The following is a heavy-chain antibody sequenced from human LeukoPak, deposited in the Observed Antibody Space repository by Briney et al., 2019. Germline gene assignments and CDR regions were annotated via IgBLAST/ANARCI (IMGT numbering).Heavy chain of an antibody. D-gene: IGHD6-19*01. CDR2: MNPNSGNT. CDR1: GYTFTSYN. V-gene: IGHV1-8*01. CDR3: ARGGAYSDGWYGFDY. Sequence: GSVKFSCKASGYTFTSYNINWVRQATGQGLEWMGWMNPNSGNTGYAQKFQGRVTMTRSTSISTAYMELTSLRSEDTAVYYCARGGAYSDGWYGFDYWGQGTLVTVSA. J-gene: IGHJ4*02.